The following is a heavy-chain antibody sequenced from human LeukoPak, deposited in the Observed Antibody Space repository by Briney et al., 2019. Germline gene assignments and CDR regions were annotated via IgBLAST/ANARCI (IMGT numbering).Heavy chain of an antibody. CDR3: ARERYSNFYYYYGMDV. CDR1: GYTFTSYG. CDR2: IIPILGIA. Sequence: SVKVSCKASGYTFTSYGISWVRQAPGQGLEWMGRIIPILGIANYAQKFQGRVTITADKSTSTAYMELSSLRSEDTAVYYCARERYSNFYYYYGMDVWGQGTTVTVSS. J-gene: IGHJ6*02. V-gene: IGHV1-69*04. D-gene: IGHD4-11*01.